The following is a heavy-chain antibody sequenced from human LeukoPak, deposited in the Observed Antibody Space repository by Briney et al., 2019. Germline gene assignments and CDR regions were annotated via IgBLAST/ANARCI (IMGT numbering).Heavy chain of an antibody. J-gene: IGHJ6*02. V-gene: IGHV3-30*18. Sequence: GGSLRLSCAASGFTFSSYGMHWVRQAPGKGLEWVAVISYDGSNKYYADSVKGRFTISRDNSKDTLYLQMNSLRAEDTAVYYCAKVVWDSSGSYGMDVWGQGTTVTVSS. CDR3: AKVVWDSSGSYGMDV. D-gene: IGHD3-22*01. CDR2: ISYDGSNK. CDR1: GFTFSSYG.